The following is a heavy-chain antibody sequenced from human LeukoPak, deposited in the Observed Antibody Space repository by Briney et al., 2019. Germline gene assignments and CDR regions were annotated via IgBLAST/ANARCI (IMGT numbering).Heavy chain of an antibody. V-gene: IGHV4-34*01. J-gene: IGHJ4*02. CDR2: INHSGST. CDR1: GGSFSGDY. CDR3: ARYCSSTSCVDY. Sequence: SETLSLTCAVYGGSFSGDYWSWIRQPPGKGLEWIGEINHSGSTNYNPSLKSRVTISVDTSKNQFSLKLSSVTAADTAVYYCARYCSSTSCVDYWGQGTLVTVSS. D-gene: IGHD2-2*01.